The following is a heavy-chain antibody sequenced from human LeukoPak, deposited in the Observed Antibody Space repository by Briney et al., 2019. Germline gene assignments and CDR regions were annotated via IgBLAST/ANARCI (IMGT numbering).Heavy chain of an antibody. CDR3: AKDTRATGTGVLNY. CDR1: GFTFDDYA. D-gene: IGHD5-24*01. Sequence: PGGSLRLSCAASGFTFDDYAMHWVRQAPGKGLEWVSLISGDGRSTYYADSVKGRFTISRDNSKNSLYLRMNSLRTEDTALYYCAKDTRATGTGVLNYWGQGTLVTVSS. J-gene: IGHJ4*02. V-gene: IGHV3-43*02. CDR2: ISGDGRST.